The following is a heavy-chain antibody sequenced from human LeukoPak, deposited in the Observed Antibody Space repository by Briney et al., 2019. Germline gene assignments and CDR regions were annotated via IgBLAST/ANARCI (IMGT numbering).Heavy chain of an antibody. V-gene: IGHV4-4*07. J-gene: IGHJ4*02. CDR2: IYPTVSI. CDR1: GGSISSYY. Sequence: SETLSLTCTVAGGSISSYYWSWIRQPAGKALEWIGRIYPTVSINYNPSLKSRVTMSVDTSKNQLSLKLTSLTAADTAVYFCARDPSTFSGYFDFWGQGTLVTVSS. CDR3: ARDPSTFSGYFDF. D-gene: IGHD3-22*01.